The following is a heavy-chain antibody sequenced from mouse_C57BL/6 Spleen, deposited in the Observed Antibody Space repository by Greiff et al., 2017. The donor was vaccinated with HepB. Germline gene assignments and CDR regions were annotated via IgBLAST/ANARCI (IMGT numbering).Heavy chain of an antibody. D-gene: IGHD2-4*01. J-gene: IGHJ3*01. CDR3: ARSLYYDYDVPFAY. CDR1: GYAFTNYL. Sequence: QVQLQQSGAELVRPGTSVKVSCKASGYAFTNYLIEWVKQRPGQGLEWIGVINPGSGGTNYNEKFKGKATLTADKSSSTAYMQLSSLTSEDSAVYFCARSLYYDYDVPFAYWGQGTLVTVSA. CDR2: INPGSGGT. V-gene: IGHV1-54*01.